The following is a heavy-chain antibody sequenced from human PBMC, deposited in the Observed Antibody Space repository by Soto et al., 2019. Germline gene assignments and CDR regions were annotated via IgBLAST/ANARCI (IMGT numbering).Heavy chain of an antibody. D-gene: IGHD3-16*02. Sequence: SETLSLTCTVSGGSISSTSYYWGWIRQPPGKGLEWIGSIYYSGSTYYNPSLKSRVTMSVDTSKNQFSLKLSSVTAADTAVFYCARQPPTFGGVIGHYYFDYWGRGNLVTVSS. CDR1: GGSISSTSYY. CDR2: IYYSGST. V-gene: IGHV4-39*01. CDR3: ARQPPTFGGVIGHYYFDY. J-gene: IGHJ4*02.